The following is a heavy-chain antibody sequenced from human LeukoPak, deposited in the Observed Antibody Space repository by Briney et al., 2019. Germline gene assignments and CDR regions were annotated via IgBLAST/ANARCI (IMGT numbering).Heavy chain of an antibody. J-gene: IGHJ4*02. V-gene: IGHV5-51*01. CDR1: GYSFTSYW. CDR3: ARVSDHYFDY. D-gene: IGHD1-14*01. CDR2: IYPGDSDT. Sequence: GESLKISCKASGYSFTSYWIGWVRQMPGKGLEWMGIIYPGDSDTRYSPSFQGQVTFSADKSISTAYLRWSSLKASDIAMYYCARVSDHYFDYWGQGTLATVSS.